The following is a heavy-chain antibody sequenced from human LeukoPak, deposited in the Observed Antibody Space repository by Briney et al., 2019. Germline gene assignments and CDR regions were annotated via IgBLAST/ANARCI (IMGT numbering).Heavy chain of an antibody. CDR3: ARSNYDILTGWLPVGY. V-gene: IGHV4-31*03. Sequence: SETLSLTCTVSGGSISSGGYYWSWIRQHPGKGLEWIGYIYYSGSTYYNPSLKSRVTISVDTSKNQLSLKLSSVTAADTAVYYCARSNYDILTGWLPVGYWGQGTLVTVSS. CDR1: GGSISSGGYY. CDR2: IYYSGST. D-gene: IGHD3-9*01. J-gene: IGHJ4*02.